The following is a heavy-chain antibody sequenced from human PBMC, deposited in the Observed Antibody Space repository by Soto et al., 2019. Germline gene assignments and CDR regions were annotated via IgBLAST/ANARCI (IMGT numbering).Heavy chain of an antibody. J-gene: IGHJ4*02. CDR1: GYMFSRYL. CDR3: ARELPATYYFDY. CDR2: ISPTGGST. D-gene: IGHD1-26*01. V-gene: IGHV1-46*03. Sequence: GASVKVSCKASGYMFSRYLIHWVRQAPGQGPEWVGIISPTGGSTTYAQKFQGRVTMTRDTSTSTVYMELSSLRSEDTAVYYCARELPATYYFDYWGQGTLVTVSS.